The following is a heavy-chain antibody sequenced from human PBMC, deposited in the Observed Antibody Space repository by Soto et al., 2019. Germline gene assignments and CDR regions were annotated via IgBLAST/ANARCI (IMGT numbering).Heavy chain of an antibody. V-gene: IGHV3-30*18. Sequence: GGSLRLSCAASGFTFSTYAMSWVRQAPGKGLEWVAVTTDNGSNTYYADSVKGRFTISRDNSKNTLYLQMNSLRAEDTAVYYCAKDSGYSGYDVYDYYYGMDVWGQGTTVTVSS. CDR1: GFTFSTYA. J-gene: IGHJ6*02. D-gene: IGHD5-12*01. CDR3: AKDSGYSGYDVYDYYYGMDV. CDR2: TTDNGSNT.